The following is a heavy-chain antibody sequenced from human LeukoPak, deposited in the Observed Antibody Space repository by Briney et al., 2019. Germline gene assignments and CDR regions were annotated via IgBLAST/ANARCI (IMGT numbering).Heavy chain of an antibody. CDR2: IKQDGGEK. CDR3: ASLKGMDV. J-gene: IGHJ6*02. CDR1: GFTFSSYW. Sequence: GGSLRLSCAASGFTFSSYWMTWVRQAPGKGLEWVANIKQDGGEKYYVDSVKGRFTISRDNAKSSLFLQMNSLRVEDTAVYYCASLKGMDVWGQGTTVTVSS. V-gene: IGHV3-7*01.